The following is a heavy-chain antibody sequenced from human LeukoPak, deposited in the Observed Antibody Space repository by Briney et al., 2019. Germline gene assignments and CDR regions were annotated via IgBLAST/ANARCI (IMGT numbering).Heavy chain of an antibody. Sequence: GRSLRLSCAASGFTFEDYAMHWVRQAPGKGLEWVANIKQKGIEKSYVDSVEGRFTISRDNAKNSLYLQMNSLRVEDTAIYYCARGGSGWFRGYFDSWGQGALVTVSS. CDR1: GFTFEDYA. J-gene: IGHJ4*02. CDR3: ARGGSGWFRGYFDS. V-gene: IGHV3-7*01. CDR2: IKQKGIEK. D-gene: IGHD6-19*01.